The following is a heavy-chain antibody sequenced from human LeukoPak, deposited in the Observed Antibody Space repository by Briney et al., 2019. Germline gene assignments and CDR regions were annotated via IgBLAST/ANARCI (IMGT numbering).Heavy chain of an antibody. D-gene: IGHD3-9*01. CDR2: INYSGNS. V-gene: IGHV4-59*01. CDR1: GGSISSYY. CDR3: SRRTYYDTLTGYKYWYFDL. J-gene: IGHJ2*01. Sequence: SETLSLICAVSGGSISSYYWSWVRQPPGKGLLWIGYINYSGNSDYNPSLQSRVTMSVDTSKNQFSLKLNSVTAADTAVYYRSRRTYYDTLTGYKYWYFDLWGRGTLVTVSS.